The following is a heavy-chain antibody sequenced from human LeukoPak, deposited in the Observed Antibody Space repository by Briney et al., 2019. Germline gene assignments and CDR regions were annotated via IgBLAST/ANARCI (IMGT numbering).Heavy chain of an antibody. CDR2: IYYSGST. Sequence: SETLSLTCTVSGGSISSYYWSWIRQPPGKGLEWIGYIYYSGSTNYNPSLKSRVTISVDTSKNQFSLKLSSVTAADTAVYYCATGYSGYDWGWYYYYYMDVWGKGTTVTVSS. D-gene: IGHD5-12*01. J-gene: IGHJ6*03. V-gene: IGHV4-59*01. CDR1: GGSISSYY. CDR3: ATGYSGYDWGWYYYYYMDV.